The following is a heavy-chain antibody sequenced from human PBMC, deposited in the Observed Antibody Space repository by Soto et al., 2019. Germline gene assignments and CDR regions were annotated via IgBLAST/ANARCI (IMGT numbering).Heavy chain of an antibody. CDR1: GFTFSRYA. Sequence: GGSLRLSCAASGFTFSRYAMSWVRQAPGKGLEWVSAISGSGGSTYYADSVKGRFTISRDNSKNTLYLQMNSLRAEDTAVYYCAASDYYYYGMDVWGQGTTVTVSS. D-gene: IGHD5-12*01. V-gene: IGHV3-23*01. J-gene: IGHJ6*02. CDR2: ISGSGGST. CDR3: AASDYYYYGMDV.